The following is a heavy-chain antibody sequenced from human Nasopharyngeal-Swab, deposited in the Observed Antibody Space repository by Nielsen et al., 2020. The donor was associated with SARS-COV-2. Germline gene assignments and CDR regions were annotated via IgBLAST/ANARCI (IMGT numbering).Heavy chain of an antibody. J-gene: IGHJ4*02. V-gene: IGHV4-61*01. CDR3: ARHQRDITIFGVVISRLDY. CDR2: VFYSGST. CDR1: GGSVRGDRESFY. D-gene: IGHD3-3*01. Sequence: SETLSLTCTVSGGSVRGDRESFYWSWIRQPPGKGLEWIGHVFYSGSTNYNPSLKSRVTISVDTSKNQFSLKLSSVTAADTAVYYCARHQRDITIFGVVISRLDYWGQGTLVTVSS.